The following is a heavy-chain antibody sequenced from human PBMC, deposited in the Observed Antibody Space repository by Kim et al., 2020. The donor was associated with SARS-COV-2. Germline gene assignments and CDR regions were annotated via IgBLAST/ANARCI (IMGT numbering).Heavy chain of an antibody. Sequence: SETLSLTCTVSGGSISSGGYYWSWIRQHPGKGLEWIGYIYYSGSTYYNPSLKSRVTISVDTSKNQFSLKLSSVTAADTAVYYCARELSINCTNGVCYTQRFDPWGQGTLVTVSS. D-gene: IGHD2-8*01. V-gene: IGHV4-31*03. CDR2: IYYSGST. CDR1: GGSISSGGYY. J-gene: IGHJ5*02. CDR3: ARELSINCTNGVCYTQRFDP.